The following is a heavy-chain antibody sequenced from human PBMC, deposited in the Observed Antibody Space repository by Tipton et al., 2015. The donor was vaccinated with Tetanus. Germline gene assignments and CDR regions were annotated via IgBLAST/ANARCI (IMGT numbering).Heavy chain of an antibody. V-gene: IGHV5-51*01. CDR1: GHNSRSYW. CDR3: ARLPKHYSASGST. Sequence: QLVQSGAEVKKPGESLKISCKVSGHNSRSYWVSWVRQMPGKGLEWMGIIYPGDSDATYNPSFEGQVTISADRSISTAYLQWTSLKPSDTAIYFCARLPKHYSASGSTWGQGTLVTVSP. D-gene: IGHD3-10*01. J-gene: IGHJ5*02. CDR2: IYPGDSDA.